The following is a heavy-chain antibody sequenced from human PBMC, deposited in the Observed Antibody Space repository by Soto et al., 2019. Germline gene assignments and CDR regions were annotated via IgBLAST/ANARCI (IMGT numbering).Heavy chain of an antibody. J-gene: IGHJ5*02. CDR3: ARVGRHYGDYLGGSWFDP. V-gene: IGHV3-48*01. D-gene: IGHD4-17*01. CDR2: ISSSSSTI. Sequence: EVQLVESGGGLVQPGGSLRLSCAASGFTFSSYSMNWVRQAPGKGLEWVSYISSSSSTIYYADSVKGRFTISRDNAKNSLYLQMNSLRAEDTAVYYCARVGRHYGDYLGGSWFDPWGQGTLVTVSS. CDR1: GFTFSSYS.